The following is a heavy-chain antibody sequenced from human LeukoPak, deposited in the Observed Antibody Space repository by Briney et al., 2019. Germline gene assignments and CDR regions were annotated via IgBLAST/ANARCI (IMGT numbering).Heavy chain of an antibody. D-gene: IGHD5-18*01. Sequence: ASVKVSCKASGYIFTSYPIHWVRQAPGQRLEWMGWINTGNGNTKYSQKFEGRVTVTRDTSATAAYMELSSLRSEDTAVYYCARDRAMAVYWGQGTLVTVSS. CDR2: INTGNGNT. CDR3: ARDRAMAVY. J-gene: IGHJ4*02. V-gene: IGHV1-3*04. CDR1: GYIFTSYP.